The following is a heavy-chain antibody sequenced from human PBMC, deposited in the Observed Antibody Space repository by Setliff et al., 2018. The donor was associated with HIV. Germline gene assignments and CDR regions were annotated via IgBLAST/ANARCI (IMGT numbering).Heavy chain of an antibody. CDR3: TRGGSVVVVTPMSAFDI. V-gene: IGHV1-2*04. Sequence: ASVKVSCKASGYSFTGYYIHWVRQAPGQGLEWMGWINPNNGVTKTSQKFQDWVTMTRDRSISTAFLEVKSDDTAVYYCTRGGSVVVVTPMSAFDIWGQGTTVTVSS. CDR1: GYSFTGYY. D-gene: IGHD2-21*02. CDR2: INPNNGVT. J-gene: IGHJ3*02.